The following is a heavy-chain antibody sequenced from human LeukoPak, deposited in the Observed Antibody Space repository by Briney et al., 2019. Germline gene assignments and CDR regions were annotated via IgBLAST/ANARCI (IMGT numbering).Heavy chain of an antibody. J-gene: IGHJ4*02. V-gene: IGHV3-53*01. CDR1: GFTVSSNY. Sequence: GGSLRLSCEASGFTVSSNYMSWVRQAPGKGLEWVSVIYSGGSTYYADSVKGRFTISRDNSKNTLYLQMNSLRAEDTAVYYCARDHHCGGDCYEDYWGQGTLVTVSS. D-gene: IGHD2-21*02. CDR3: ARDHHCGGDCYEDY. CDR2: IYSGGST.